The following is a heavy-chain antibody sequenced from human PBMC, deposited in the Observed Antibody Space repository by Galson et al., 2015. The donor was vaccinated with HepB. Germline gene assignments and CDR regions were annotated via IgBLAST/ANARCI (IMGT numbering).Heavy chain of an antibody. CDR3: ARGGMATIGGPTXDP. J-gene: IGHJ5*02. CDR1: GYTXXXYS. Sequence: SVKVSCKASGYTXXXYSITXXXQAHHQGLGWVAWISSYNRETHFARKFQGRVTLTTDTFTSTAYMELRSLRSDDTAVYYCARGGMATIGGPTXDPWGQGTLVTVSS. CDR2: ISSYNRET. V-gene: IGHV1-18*01. D-gene: IGHD5-24*01.